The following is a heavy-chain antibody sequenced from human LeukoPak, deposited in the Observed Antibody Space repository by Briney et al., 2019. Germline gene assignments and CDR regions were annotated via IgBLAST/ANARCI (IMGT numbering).Heavy chain of an antibody. CDR1: GYTFTGYY. D-gene: IGHD3-16*02. V-gene: IGHV1-2*02. J-gene: IGHJ5*02. CDR2: INPNSGGT. CDR3: ARATFGGVIDRA. Sequence: ASVKVSCKASGYTFTGYYMHWVRQAPGQGLEWMGWINPNSGGTNYAQKFQGRVTMTRDTSISTAYMELSRLRSDDTAAYYCARATFGGVIDRAWGQGTLVTVSS.